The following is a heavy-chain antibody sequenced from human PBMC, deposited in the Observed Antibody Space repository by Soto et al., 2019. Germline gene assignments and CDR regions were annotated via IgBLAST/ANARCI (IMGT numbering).Heavy chain of an antibody. CDR1: GGSISNGDYY. D-gene: IGHD3-22*01. CDR2: IYYSGST. J-gene: IGHJ4*02. V-gene: IGHV4-30-4*01. CDR3: ARGLVVTPFDY. Sequence: ASETLSLTCTVSGGSISNGDYYWSWIRQPPGKGLEWIGYIYYSGSTYYNPSLKSRVTISVDTSKNQFSLKLSSVTAADTAVYYCARGLVVTPFDYWGQGTLVTVSS.